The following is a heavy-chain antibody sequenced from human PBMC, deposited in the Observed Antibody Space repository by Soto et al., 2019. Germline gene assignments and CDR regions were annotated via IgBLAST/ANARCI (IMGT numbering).Heavy chain of an antibody. V-gene: IGHV4-34*01. J-gene: IGHJ5*02. Sequence: SETLSLTCAVYGGFLSESYWTWIRQPPGKGLEWIGEINHVGGTNYNPSLKIRVTMSVDTSQNQFSLRLISVTAADTAMYFCVRIRYQLPSSVLWLDPWAQGTPVTVSS. CDR1: GGFLSESY. CDR2: INHVGGT. CDR3: VRIRYQLPSSVLWLDP. D-gene: IGHD3-16*01.